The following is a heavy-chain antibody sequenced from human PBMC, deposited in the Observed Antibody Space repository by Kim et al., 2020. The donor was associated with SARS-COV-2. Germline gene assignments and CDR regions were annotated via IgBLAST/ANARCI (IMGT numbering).Heavy chain of an antibody. J-gene: IGHJ6*02. D-gene: IGHD3-9*01. CDR2: IWYDGSNK. CDR3: ARDLKYYDILTGYYPPQGVYYYYGMDV. CDR1: GFTFSSYG. Sequence: GGSLRLSCEASGFTFSSYGMHWVRQAPGKGLEWVAVIWYDGSNKYYADSVKGRFTISRDNSKNTLYLQMNSLRAEDTAVYYCARDLKYYDILTGYYPPQGVYYYYGMDVWGQGTTVTVSS. V-gene: IGHV3-33*01.